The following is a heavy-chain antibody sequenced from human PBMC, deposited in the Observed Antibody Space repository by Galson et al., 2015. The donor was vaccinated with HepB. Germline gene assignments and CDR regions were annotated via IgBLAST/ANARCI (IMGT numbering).Heavy chain of an antibody. D-gene: IGHD2-8*02. CDR3: ARHVAGGGRLNDAFDI. V-gene: IGHV4-39*01. Sequence: LSLTCSVSGDSISASYYWGWVRQPPGKGLEWIGSMYSSGSAYYSASFKRRLTISVDTSQSQFSLRLTSVTAADTAVYYCARHVAGGGRLNDAFDIWGRGTVVIVS. J-gene: IGHJ3*02. CDR2: MYSSGSA. CDR1: GDSISASYY.